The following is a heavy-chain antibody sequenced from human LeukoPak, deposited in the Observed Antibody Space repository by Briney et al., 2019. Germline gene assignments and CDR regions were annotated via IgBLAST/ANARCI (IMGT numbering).Heavy chain of an antibody. J-gene: IGHJ6*02. CDR1: GFTFSDYY. Sequence: PGGSLRLSCAASGFTFSDYYMSWMRQAPGKGLEWVAYISSSGGTIYYADSVKGRVTISRDNAQDSLFLHMNSLRAEDTAVYYCAREIFHGSGSPRMDVWGQGATVTVS. CDR3: AREIFHGSGSPRMDV. V-gene: IGHV3-11*04. D-gene: IGHD3-10*01. CDR2: ISSSGGTI.